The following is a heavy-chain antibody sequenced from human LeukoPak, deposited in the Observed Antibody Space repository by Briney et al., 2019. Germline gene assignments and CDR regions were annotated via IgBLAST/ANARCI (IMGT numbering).Heavy chain of an antibody. J-gene: IGHJ5*01. CDR2: INTGNGDT. Sequence: ASAKVSCKTSGHTFTSYGLHWVRQAPGQRLEWMGGINTGNGDTRYSQKFQGRVTFTRDISASTAYMELHSLTSEDTAVYYCAREGTTNWDRFNWFDSWGQGTLVTVSS. CDR1: GHTFTSYG. CDR3: AREGTTNWDRFNWFDS. D-gene: IGHD1-14*01. V-gene: IGHV1-3*04.